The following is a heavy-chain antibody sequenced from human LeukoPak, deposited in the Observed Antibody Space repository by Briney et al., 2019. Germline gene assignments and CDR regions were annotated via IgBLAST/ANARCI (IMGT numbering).Heavy chain of an antibody. CDR3: ATGLVQGVPFVD. D-gene: IGHD3-10*01. CDR1: GYTLTELS. Sequence: ASVKVSCKVSGYTLTELSMHWVRQAPGKGLEWMGGFDPEDGETIYAQKFQGRVTMTEDTSTDTAYMELSSLRSEDTAVYYCATGLVQGVPFVDWGQGTLVTVSS. CDR2: FDPEDGET. V-gene: IGHV1-24*01. J-gene: IGHJ4*02.